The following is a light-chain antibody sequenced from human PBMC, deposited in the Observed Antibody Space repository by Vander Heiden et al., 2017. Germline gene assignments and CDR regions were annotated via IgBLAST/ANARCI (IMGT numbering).Light chain of an antibody. V-gene: IGKV2-28*01. CDR3: MQALQTPFT. CDR1: QSLLHSNGYKY. Sequence: DIVMTQSQLSLTVNPGEPASISCRSSQSLLHSNGYKYLEWYLQKPGQSPQLLIYLESNRASGVPDRFSGSGSGTDFTLKISRVEAEDVGVYYCMQALQTPFTFGGGTKVEI. J-gene: IGKJ4*01. CDR2: LES.